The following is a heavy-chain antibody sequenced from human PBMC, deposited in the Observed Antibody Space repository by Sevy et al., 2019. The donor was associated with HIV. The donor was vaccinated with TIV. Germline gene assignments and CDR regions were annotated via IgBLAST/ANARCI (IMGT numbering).Heavy chain of an antibody. CDR2: MNPNSGNT. V-gene: IGHV1-8*01. D-gene: IGHD2-15*01. J-gene: IGHJ4*02. CDR1: GYTFTSYD. CDR3: ARVGRGYCSGGSCYQQPRLDFDY. Sequence: ASVKVYCKASGYTFTSYDINWVRQATGQGLEWMGWMNPNSGNTGYAQKFQGRVTMTRNTSISTAYMELSSLRSEDTAVYYCARVGRGYCSGGSCYQQPRLDFDYWGQGTLVTVSS.